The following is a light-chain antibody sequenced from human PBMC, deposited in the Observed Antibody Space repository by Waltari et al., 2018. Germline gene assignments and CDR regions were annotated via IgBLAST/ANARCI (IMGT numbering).Light chain of an antibody. CDR1: QSVANSY. Sequence: VLTQSPGTMSLSPGGRATLSCRASQSVANSYLAWYQQRPGQAPRLLIYAASSRATGIPDRFSGSVSGTDFTLTISRLEPEDSAVYYCHQYGNSARTFGQGTKVEIK. V-gene: IGKV3-20*01. CDR2: AAS. CDR3: HQYGNSART. J-gene: IGKJ1*01.